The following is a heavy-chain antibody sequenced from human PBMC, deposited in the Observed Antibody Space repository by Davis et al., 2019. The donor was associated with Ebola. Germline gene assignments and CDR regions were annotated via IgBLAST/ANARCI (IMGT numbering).Heavy chain of an antibody. J-gene: IGHJ6*02. Sequence: GESLKTSCAASGFTFSSYSMNWVRQAPGKGLEWVSSISSSSSYIYYADSVKGRFTISRDNAKNSLYLQMNSLRAEDTAVYYCARALWFRESHPYYYYGMDVWGQGTTVTVSS. CDR2: ISSSSSYI. CDR1: GFTFSSYS. CDR3: ARALWFRESHPYYYYGMDV. V-gene: IGHV3-21*01. D-gene: IGHD3-10*01.